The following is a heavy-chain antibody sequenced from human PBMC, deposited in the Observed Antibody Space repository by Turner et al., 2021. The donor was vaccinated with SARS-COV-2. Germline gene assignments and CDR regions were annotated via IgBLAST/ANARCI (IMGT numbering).Heavy chain of an antibody. CDR1: VFTFSSYA. CDR3: ARGEYYYGSSGYYNPNWFDP. J-gene: IGHJ5*02. V-gene: IGHV3-30*04. Sequence: QVQLVESGGGVVQPGRSLRLSCAASVFTFSSYAMHWVRQAPGKGLEWVEVISYDGSNKYYADSVKGRFTISRDNSKNTLYLQMNSLRAEDTAVYFCARGEYYYGSSGYYNPNWFDPWGQGTLVTVSS. D-gene: IGHD3-22*01. CDR2: ISYDGSNK.